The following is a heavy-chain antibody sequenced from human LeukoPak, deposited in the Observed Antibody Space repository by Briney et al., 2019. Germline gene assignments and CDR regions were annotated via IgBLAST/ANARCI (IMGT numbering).Heavy chain of an antibody. V-gene: IGHV4-39*07. J-gene: IGHJ4*02. CDR2: IYYSGST. CDR3: ARATADYSNSRSFDF. Sequence: SETLSLTCNVSGGSISSRNCYWGWIRQPPGKGLEWIGSIYYSGSTYYNPSLKSRVTISVDTSKNQFSLKLKSVTAADTAVFYCARATADYSNSRSFDFWGQGTLVTVSS. CDR1: GGSISSRNCY. D-gene: IGHD6-13*01.